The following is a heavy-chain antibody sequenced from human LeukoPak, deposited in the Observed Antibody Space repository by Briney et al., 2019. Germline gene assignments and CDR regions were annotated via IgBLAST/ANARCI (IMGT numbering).Heavy chain of an antibody. Sequence: ASVKVSCKASGYTFTSYGISWVRQAPGQGLEWMGIINPSGGSTSYAQKFQGRVTMTRGTSTSTVYMELSSLRSEDTAVYYCARGHPHWFDPWGQGTLVTVSS. CDR3: ARGHPHWFDP. CDR1: GYTFTSYG. J-gene: IGHJ5*02. V-gene: IGHV1-46*01. CDR2: INPSGGST.